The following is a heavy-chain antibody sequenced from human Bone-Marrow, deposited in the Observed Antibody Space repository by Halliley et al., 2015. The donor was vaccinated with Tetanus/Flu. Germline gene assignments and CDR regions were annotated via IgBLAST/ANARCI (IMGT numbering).Heavy chain of an antibody. J-gene: IGHJ5*02. V-gene: IGHV4-31*03. CDR1: GGSISSGSYY. Sequence: TLSLTCTVSGGSISSGSYYWSWIRQHPGKGLEWIGYIHHSGPSYYNPSLRSRLAISVDTSKNELSLKLTSVTAADTAVYYCARDAGGSGSYYRGFDPWGQGVLVTVSS. CDR2: IHHSGPS. D-gene: IGHD3-10*01. CDR3: ARDAGGSGSYYRGFDP.